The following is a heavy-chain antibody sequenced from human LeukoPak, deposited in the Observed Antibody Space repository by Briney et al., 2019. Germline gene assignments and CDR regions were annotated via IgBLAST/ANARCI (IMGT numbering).Heavy chain of an antibody. CDR2: IYPGDSDT. Sequence: GESLNISSKVSGYSFSTYWIGWVHQMPGKGLEWMGIIYPGDSDTRYSPSFQGQVTISADKSISTTYLQWSSLKASDTAMYYCARRPGNWFDPWGQGTLVTVSS. J-gene: IGHJ5*02. CDR3: ARRPGNWFDP. CDR1: GYSFSTYW. D-gene: IGHD3-10*01. V-gene: IGHV5-51*07.